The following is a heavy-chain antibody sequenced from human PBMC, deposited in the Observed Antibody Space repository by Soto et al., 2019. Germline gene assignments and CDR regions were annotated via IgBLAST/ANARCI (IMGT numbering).Heavy chain of an antibody. CDR3: ARYCTRIVCPSYYYGMDV. J-gene: IGHJ6*02. CDR1: GYTFTSYA. V-gene: IGHV1-3*01. CDR2: INAGNGNT. Sequence: ASVKVSCTASGYTFTSYAMHWVRQAPGQRLEWMGWINAGNGNTKYSQKFQGRVTITRDTSASTAYMELSSLRSEDTAVYYCARYCTRIVCPSYYYGMDVWGQGTTVTVSS. D-gene: IGHD2-15*01.